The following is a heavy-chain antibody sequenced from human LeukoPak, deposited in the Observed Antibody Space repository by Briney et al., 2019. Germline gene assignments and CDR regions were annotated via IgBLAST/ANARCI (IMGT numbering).Heavy chain of an antibody. CDR1: GGSISSYY. Sequence: PSETLSLTCTVSGGSISSYYWSWIRQPPGKGLEWIGYIYYSGSTNYNPSLESRVTISVDTSKNQFSLKLSSVTAADTAVYYCARGNGGYDAFDIWGQGTMVTVSS. D-gene: IGHD2-8*01. CDR3: ARGNGGYDAFDI. CDR2: IYYSGST. J-gene: IGHJ3*02. V-gene: IGHV4-59*01.